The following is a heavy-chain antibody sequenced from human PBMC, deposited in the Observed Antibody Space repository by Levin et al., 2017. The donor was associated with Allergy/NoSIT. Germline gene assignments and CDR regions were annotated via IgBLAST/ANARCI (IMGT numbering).Heavy chain of an antibody. CDR3: ARVVNIPPGYYFDY. Sequence: SETLSLTCSVSGGSVSSVNYFWSWIRQPPGKGLEWIGNIYYSGTTKYNASLKSRLTISVDTSKNQFSLKLGSVTAADPAVYYCARVVNIPPGYYFDYWGQGTLVTVSS. V-gene: IGHV4-61*01. CDR1: GGSVSSVNYF. CDR2: IYYSGTT. D-gene: IGHD3-3*01. J-gene: IGHJ4*02.